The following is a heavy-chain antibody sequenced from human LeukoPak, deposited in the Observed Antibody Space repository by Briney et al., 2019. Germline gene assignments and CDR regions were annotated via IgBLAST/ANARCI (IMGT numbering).Heavy chain of an antibody. J-gene: IGHJ4*02. CDR1: GYSISSGYY. CDR3: ARGFGYYDSSVGY. V-gene: IGHV4-38-2*02. CDR2: INHSRST. D-gene: IGHD3-22*01. Sequence: SETLSLTCTVSGYSISSGYYWGWIRQPPGKGLEWIGEINHSRSTNYNPSLKSRVTISVDTSKNQFSLKLSSVTAADTAVYYCARGFGYYDSSVGYWGQGTLVTVSS.